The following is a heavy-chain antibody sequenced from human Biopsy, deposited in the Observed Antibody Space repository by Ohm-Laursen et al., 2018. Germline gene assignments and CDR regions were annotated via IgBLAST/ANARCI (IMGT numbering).Heavy chain of an antibody. V-gene: IGHV4-59*08. CDR2: IYYTGST. Sequence: SDTLSLTWTVSGGSISSYYWSWIRQPPGKGLEWIGYIYYTGSTNYNPSLKSRVTISVDTSMNPLSLRLTFVTAADTAVYYCARHAPSYSGSYWRYFDLWGRGTLVTVSS. D-gene: IGHD1-26*01. J-gene: IGHJ2*01. CDR1: GGSISSYY. CDR3: ARHAPSYSGSYWRYFDL.